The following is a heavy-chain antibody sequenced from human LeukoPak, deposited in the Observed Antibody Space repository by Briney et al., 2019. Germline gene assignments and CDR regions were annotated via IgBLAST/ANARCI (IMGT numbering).Heavy chain of an antibody. Sequence: SETLSLTCAVYGGSFSGYYWSWIRQPPGKGLEWVGEINHSGSTNYKPSLKSRVTISVDTSKNPFSLKLSSVTAADTAVYYCARVDSYYDFWSGPINYWGQGTLVTVSS. J-gene: IGHJ4*02. V-gene: IGHV4-34*01. CDR1: GGSFSGYY. D-gene: IGHD3-3*01. CDR2: INHSGST. CDR3: ARVDSYYDFWSGPINY.